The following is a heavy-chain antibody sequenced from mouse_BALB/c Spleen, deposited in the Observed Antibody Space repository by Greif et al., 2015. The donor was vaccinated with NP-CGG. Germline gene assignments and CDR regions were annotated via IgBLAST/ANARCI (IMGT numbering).Heavy chain of an antibody. CDR2: INSNGGST. CDR3: ATGFAY. J-gene: IGHJ3*01. CDR1: GFTFSSYG. V-gene: IGHV5-6-3*01. Sequence: EVQGVESGGGLVQPGGSLKLSCAASGFTFSSYGMSWVRQTPDKRLELVATINSNGGSTYYPDSVKGRFTISRDNAKNTLYLQMSSLKSEDTAVYYCATGFAYWGQGTLVTVSA.